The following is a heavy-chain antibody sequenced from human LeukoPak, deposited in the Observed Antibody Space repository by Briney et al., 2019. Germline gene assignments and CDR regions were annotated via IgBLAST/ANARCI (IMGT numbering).Heavy chain of an antibody. CDR3: ARGSRAAAADLDY. D-gene: IGHD6-13*01. V-gene: IGHV1-24*01. Sequence: ASVKVSCKVSGYTLTELSMHWVRQAPGKGLEWTGGFDPEDGETIYAQKFQGRVTMTEDTSTDTAYMELSSLRSDDTAVYYCARGSRAAAADLDYWGQGTLVTVSS. J-gene: IGHJ4*02. CDR1: GYTLTELS. CDR2: FDPEDGET.